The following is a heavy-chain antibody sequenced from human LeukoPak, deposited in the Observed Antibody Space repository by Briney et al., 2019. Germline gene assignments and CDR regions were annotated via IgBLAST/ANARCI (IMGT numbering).Heavy chain of an antibody. CDR1: GDTVSSKSVA. Sequence: SQTLSLTCALSGDTVSSKSVAWNWIRQSPSRGLEWLVRTYYRSRLYNDYAASVNSRIIINADTSKNPFFLQLNSVTPEDTAVYYCARVKWLDQINWFDTWGQGTLVTVSS. V-gene: IGHV6-1*01. CDR2: TYYRSRLYN. CDR3: ARVKWLDQINWFDT. D-gene: IGHD5-12*01. J-gene: IGHJ5*02.